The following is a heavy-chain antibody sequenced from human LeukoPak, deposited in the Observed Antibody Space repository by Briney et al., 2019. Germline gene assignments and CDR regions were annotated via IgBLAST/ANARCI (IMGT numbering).Heavy chain of an antibody. J-gene: IGHJ4*02. CDR3: ARGPTTYSLDY. D-gene: IGHD1-1*01. CDR2: MYSSGST. CDR1: GVSISSGDYY. Sequence: SQTLSLTCTVSGVSISSGDYYWRWIRQPPGKGLEWIGYMYSSGSTYYNPSLKSRVTISVDTSKNQFSLKLSSVTAADTAVYYCARGPTTYSLDYWGQGTLVTVSS. V-gene: IGHV4-30-4*01.